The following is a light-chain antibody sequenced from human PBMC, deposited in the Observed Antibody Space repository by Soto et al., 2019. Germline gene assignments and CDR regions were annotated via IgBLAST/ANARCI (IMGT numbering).Light chain of an antibody. Sequence: EIVMTQSPATLSVSPGERATLSCRASQSVNTNLAWYQQKPGQAPRLLISDASTRATGIPARFSGSGSGTDFTLTITSLQPGDSATFYCQQYASYPWTFGRGTKVDIK. CDR1: QSVNTN. CDR2: DAS. J-gene: IGKJ1*01. V-gene: IGKV3-15*01. CDR3: QQYASYPWT.